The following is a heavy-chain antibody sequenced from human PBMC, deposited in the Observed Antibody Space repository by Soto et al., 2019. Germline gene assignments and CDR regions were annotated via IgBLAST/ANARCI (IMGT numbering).Heavy chain of an antibody. V-gene: IGHV4-31*03. CDR3: ATGYKYPSDY. D-gene: IGHD6-25*01. J-gene: IGHJ4*02. CDR2: IYSDGRT. CDR1: GASVTSGGYY. Sequence: QVQLQESGPGLVKPSQTLSVTCTVSGASVTSGGYYWTWIRQHSGKGLEWIGHIYSDGRTYYSPSLKCRFTISLDMSKTPSSLRLTSVTVADTAVYYCATGYKYPSDYWGQGTLVAVSS.